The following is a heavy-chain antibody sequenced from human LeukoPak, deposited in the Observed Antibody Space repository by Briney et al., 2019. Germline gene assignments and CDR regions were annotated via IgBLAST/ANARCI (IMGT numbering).Heavy chain of an antibody. D-gene: IGHD6-13*01. J-gene: IGHJ4*02. CDR1: GFTFSSYG. CDR3: ARDSSGYSSSWYMDY. Sequence: GGSLRLSCAASGFTFSSYGMHWVRQAPGKGLEWVAVIWYDGSNKYYADSVKGRFTISRDNSKNTLYLQMNSLRAEDTAVYYCARDSSGYSSSWYMDYWGQGTLVTVSS. CDR2: IWYDGSNK. V-gene: IGHV3-33*01.